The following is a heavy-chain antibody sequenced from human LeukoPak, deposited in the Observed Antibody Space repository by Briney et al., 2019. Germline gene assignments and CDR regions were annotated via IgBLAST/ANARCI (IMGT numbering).Heavy chain of an antibody. J-gene: IGHJ4*02. CDR1: GDSVSSNSAA. CDR3: ARDIGYSGYDLILDDFDY. Sequence: SQTLSLTCAISGDSVSSNSAAWNWIRQSPSRGLEWLGRTYYRSKWYNDYAVSVKSRITINPDTTKNQFSLQLSSVTAADTAVYYCARDIGYSGYDLILDDFDYWGQGTLVTVSS. D-gene: IGHD5-12*01. V-gene: IGHV6-1*01. CDR2: TYYRSKWYN.